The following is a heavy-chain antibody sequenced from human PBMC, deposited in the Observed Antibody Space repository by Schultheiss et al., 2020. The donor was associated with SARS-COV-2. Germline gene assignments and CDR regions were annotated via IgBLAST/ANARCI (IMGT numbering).Heavy chain of an antibody. CDR2: ISSGFSPI. V-gene: IGHV3-11*01. D-gene: IGHD3-3*01. J-gene: IGHJ6*03. Sequence: GGSLRLSCAASGFTFSDYYMSWIRQAPGKGLEWVSYISSGFSPIRYADSVRGRFTISRDNSNNTLYLHMNSLRAEDTAVYYCARANLEVFRENYYYYYMDVWGKGTTVTVSS. CDR3: ARANLEVFRENYYYYYMDV. CDR1: GFTFSDYY.